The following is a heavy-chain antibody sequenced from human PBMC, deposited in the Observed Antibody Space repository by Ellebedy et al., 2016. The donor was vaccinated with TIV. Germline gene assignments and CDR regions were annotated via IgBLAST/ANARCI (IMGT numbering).Heavy chain of an antibody. V-gene: IGHV3-21*01. D-gene: IGHD4-17*01. CDR2: ISSSSSYI. CDR3: ARDVSLATVNTGFFDY. Sequence: GESLKISXAASGFTFSSYSMNWVRQAPGKGLEWVSSISSSSSYIYYADSVKGRFTISRDNAKNSLYLQMNSLRDEDTAVYYCARDVSLATVNTGFFDYWGQGTLVTVSS. CDR1: GFTFSSYS. J-gene: IGHJ4*02.